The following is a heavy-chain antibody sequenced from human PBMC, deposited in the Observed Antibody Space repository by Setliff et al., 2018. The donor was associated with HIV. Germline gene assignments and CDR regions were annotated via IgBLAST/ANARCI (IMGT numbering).Heavy chain of an antibody. V-gene: IGHV4-31*03. Sequence: SETLSLTCTVSGGSISSGGYYWSWIRHHPGKGLEWIGYIHYSGHTYYNPSLKSRLTISVDTSKNQFSLNLSSVTAADTAAYYCAREKGRYFDWSHTRDAFDIWGQGTMVTVSS. CDR3: AREKGRYFDWSHTRDAFDI. CDR2: IHYSGHT. D-gene: IGHD3-9*01. J-gene: IGHJ3*02. CDR1: GGSISSGGYY.